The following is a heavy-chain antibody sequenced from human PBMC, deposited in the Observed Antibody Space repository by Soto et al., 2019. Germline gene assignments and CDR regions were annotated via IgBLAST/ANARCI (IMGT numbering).Heavy chain of an antibody. CDR2: ISSSSSYI. V-gene: IGHV3-21*01. Sequence: GGSLRLSCAASVFTFSSYSMNLVRQAPGKGLECVSSISSSSSYIYYADSVKGRFTISRDNAKNSLYLQMNSLRAEDTAVYYCERDLQPEHTPPFEYWGQGSRVTVSS. J-gene: IGHJ4*02. D-gene: IGHD1-1*01. CDR1: VFTFSSYS. CDR3: ERDLQPEHTPPFEY.